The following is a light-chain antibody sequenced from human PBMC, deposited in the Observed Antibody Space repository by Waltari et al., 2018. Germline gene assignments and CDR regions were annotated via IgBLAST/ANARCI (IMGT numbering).Light chain of an antibody. CDR3: AAWDDSLIWV. Sequence: QSVLTQPPSASGTPGQRVTISCSGSTSNIGSNTVNWYRPLPGTAPKLLIYTNNQRPSGVPDRFSGSKSGTSASLAISGLQSEDEADYYCAAWDDSLIWVFGGGTKLTVL. CDR1: TSNIGSNT. J-gene: IGLJ3*02. CDR2: TNN. V-gene: IGLV1-44*01.